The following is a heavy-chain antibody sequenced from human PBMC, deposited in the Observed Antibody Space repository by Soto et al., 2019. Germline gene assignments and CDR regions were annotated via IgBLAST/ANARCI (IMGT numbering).Heavy chain of an antibody. CDR2: ISAYNGNT. CDR3: ARDYSSSWYNWFDP. J-gene: IGHJ5*02. CDR1: GYTFTSYG. D-gene: IGHD6-13*01. Sequence: ASVKVSCKASGYTFTSYGISWGRQAPGQGLEWMGWISAYNGNTNYAQKLQGRVTMTTDTSTSTAYMELRSLRSDDTAVYYCARDYSSSWYNWFDPWGQGTLVTVSS. V-gene: IGHV1-18*04.